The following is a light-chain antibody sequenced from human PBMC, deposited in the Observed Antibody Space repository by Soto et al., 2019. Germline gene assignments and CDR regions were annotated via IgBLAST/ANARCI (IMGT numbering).Light chain of an antibody. J-gene: IGKJ1*01. Sequence: EIVMTQSPATLSVSPGEGATLSCGASQSVSSKLAWYQQKPGQAPRLLIYDASTRATGIPARFSGSGSGTEFTLIISSLQSEDSAVYYCQQYNSWLWTFGQGTKVDIK. V-gene: IGKV3-15*01. CDR2: DAS. CDR1: QSVSSK. CDR3: QQYNSWLWT.